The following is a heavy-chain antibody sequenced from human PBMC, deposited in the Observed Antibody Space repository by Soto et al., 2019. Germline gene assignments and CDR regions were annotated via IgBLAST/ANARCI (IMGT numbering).Heavy chain of an antibody. Sequence: PSETLSLTCAVSGGSITSSNWWTWVRQSPGRGLEWIGEVYKSGSPNYNPSLKSRVAILIDKPKNQFSLSLTSVTAADTAVYYCATVGSSWFGAFDIWGHGTMVTVSS. V-gene: IGHV4-4*02. CDR1: GGSITSSNW. J-gene: IGHJ3*02. CDR3: ATVGSSWFGAFDI. D-gene: IGHD6-13*01. CDR2: VYKSGSP.